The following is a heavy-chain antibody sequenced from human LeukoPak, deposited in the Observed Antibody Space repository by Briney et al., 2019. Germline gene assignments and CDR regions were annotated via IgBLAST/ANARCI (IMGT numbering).Heavy chain of an antibody. D-gene: IGHD3-3*01. V-gene: IGHV4-39*07. CDR1: GGSISSSSYY. J-gene: IGHJ5*02. Sequence: SETLSLTCTVSGGSISSSSYYWGWIRQPPGKGLEWIGSIYYSGSTYYNPSLKSRVTISVDTSKNQFSLKLSSVTAADTAVYYCAREITIFGVVIITDRFWFDPRGQGTLVTVSS. CDR2: IYYSGST. CDR3: AREITIFGVVIITDRFWFDP.